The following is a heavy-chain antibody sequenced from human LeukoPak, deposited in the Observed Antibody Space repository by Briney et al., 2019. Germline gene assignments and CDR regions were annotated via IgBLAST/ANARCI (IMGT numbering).Heavy chain of an antibody. Sequence: SETLSLTCSVSNGSISTTYWSWIRQPPGKGLEWIGNIHYSGNTNYNSSLKSRVTISVDTSKNQFSLKMISVTTADTAVYFCARGGWFHDRWGQGTLVPVSS. CDR1: NGSISTTY. D-gene: IGHD6-19*01. V-gene: IGHV4-59*01. CDR2: IHYSGNT. J-gene: IGHJ5*02. CDR3: ARGGWFHDR.